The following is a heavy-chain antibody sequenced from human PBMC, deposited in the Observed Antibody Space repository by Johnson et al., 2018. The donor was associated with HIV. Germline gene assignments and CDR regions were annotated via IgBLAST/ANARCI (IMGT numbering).Heavy chain of an antibody. D-gene: IGHD5-12*01. CDR3: ARLRGYSGYDSFDI. Sequence: VQLVESGGGLVQPGGSLRLSCAASGFTFSSYWMSWVRQAPEKGLEWVANIKQDGSEKYYVDSVKGRFTISRENAKNSLYLQMNSLRAEDTALYYCARLRGYSGYDSFDIWGQGTMVTVSS. CDR2: IKQDGSEK. V-gene: IGHV3-7*03. J-gene: IGHJ3*02. CDR1: GFTFSSYW.